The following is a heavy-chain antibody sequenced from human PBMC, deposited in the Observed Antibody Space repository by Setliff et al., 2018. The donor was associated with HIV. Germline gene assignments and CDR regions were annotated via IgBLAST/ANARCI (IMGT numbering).Heavy chain of an antibody. CDR2: IYYSGST. J-gene: IGHJ3*02. V-gene: IGHV4-31*03. CDR1: GHSITSGGYF. D-gene: IGHD2-21*02. CDR3: ARLLQGGNYAFDI. Sequence: PSETLSLTCTVSGHSITSGGYFWSWIRQHPGKGLEYIGYIYYSGSTYYSPSLKRRLTISIDTSKNQFSLKLNSVTAADTAVYYCARLLQGGNYAFDIWGQGTMVTVSS.